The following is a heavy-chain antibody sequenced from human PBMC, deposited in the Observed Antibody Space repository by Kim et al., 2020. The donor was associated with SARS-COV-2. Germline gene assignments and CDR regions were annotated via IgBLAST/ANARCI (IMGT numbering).Heavy chain of an antibody. V-gene: IGHV3-23*01. Sequence: YADSVKGRFTISRDISKNTLYLQMNSLTAEDTAVYYCAKEDYGDPNWFDPWGQGTLVTVSS. CDR3: AKEDYGDPNWFDP. J-gene: IGHJ5*02. D-gene: IGHD4-17*01.